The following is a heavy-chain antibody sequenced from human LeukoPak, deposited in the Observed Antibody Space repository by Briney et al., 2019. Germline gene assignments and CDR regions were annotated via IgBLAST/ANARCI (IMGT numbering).Heavy chain of an antibody. V-gene: IGHV3-30*18. CDR3: AKDRSYRRVGATLD. D-gene: IGHD1-26*01. J-gene: IGHJ4*02. Sequence: GGSPRLSCAASGFIFSNYGMHWVRQAPGKGLEWVAVISYDGGNKYYADSVKGRFTISRDNSKNTLYLQMNSLRTEDTAVYYCAKDRSYRRVGATLDWGQGTLVTVSS. CDR1: GFIFSNYG. CDR2: ISYDGGNK.